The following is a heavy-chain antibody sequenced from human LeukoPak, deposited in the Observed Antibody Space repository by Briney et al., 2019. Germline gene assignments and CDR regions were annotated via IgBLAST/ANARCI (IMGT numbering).Heavy chain of an antibody. D-gene: IGHD4-17*01. CDR1: GFTFSSYW. CDR3: ARLIPEDYGDYYFDY. J-gene: IGHJ4*02. Sequence: GGSLRLSCAASGFTFSSYWMHWVRQAPGKGLVWVSRINSGGSSTSYADSVKGRFTISRDNAKNTLYLQVNSLRAEDTAVYYRARLIPEDYGDYYFDYWGQGTLVTVSS. CDR2: INSGGSST. V-gene: IGHV3-74*01.